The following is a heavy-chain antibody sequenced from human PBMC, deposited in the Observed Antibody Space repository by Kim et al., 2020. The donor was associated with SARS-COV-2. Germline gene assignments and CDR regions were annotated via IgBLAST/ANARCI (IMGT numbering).Heavy chain of an antibody. D-gene: IGHD4-4*01. CDR3: AREGSNYDGYYYYYGMDV. CDR2: ISYDGSNK. CDR1: GFTFSSYA. V-gene: IGHV3-30*04. Sequence: GGSLRLSCAASGFTFSSYAMHWVRQAPGKGLEWVAVISYDGSNKYYVDSVKGRFTISRDNSKNTLYLQMNSLRAEDTAVYYCAREGSNYDGYYYYYGMDVWGQGTTVTVSS. J-gene: IGHJ6*02.